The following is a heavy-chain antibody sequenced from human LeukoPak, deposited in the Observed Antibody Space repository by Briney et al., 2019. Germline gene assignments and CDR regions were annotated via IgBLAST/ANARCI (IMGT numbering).Heavy chain of an antibody. CDR3: ARQAVTIPYGMDV. CDR2: IYPGDSDT. CDR1: GYSFTSYW. J-gene: IGHJ6*02. V-gene: IGHV5-51*01. Sequence: GESLKISRKGSGYSFTSYWIGWVRQMPGKGLEWMGIIYPGDSDTRYSPSFQGQVTISADKSISTAYLQWSSLKASDTAMYYCARQAVTIPYGMDVWGQGTTVTVSS. D-gene: IGHD3-3*01.